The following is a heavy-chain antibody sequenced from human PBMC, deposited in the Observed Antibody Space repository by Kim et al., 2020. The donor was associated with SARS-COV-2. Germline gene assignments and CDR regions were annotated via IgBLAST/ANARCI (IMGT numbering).Heavy chain of an antibody. D-gene: IGHD3-3*01. CDR3: ARVKLRSCSGIICYPFDS. Sequence: GGFLRLSCAASGFTFNNYAMNWVRRAPGKRLEWVASIIDSGINTYHSDSVKGRFTISRDNSKNTVFLQMTSLRAEDTAIYFWARVKLRSCSGIICYPFDSWGGGSLVTVSS. CDR1: GFTFNNYA. CDR2: IIDSGINT. J-gene: IGHJ4*02. V-gene: IGHV3-23*01.